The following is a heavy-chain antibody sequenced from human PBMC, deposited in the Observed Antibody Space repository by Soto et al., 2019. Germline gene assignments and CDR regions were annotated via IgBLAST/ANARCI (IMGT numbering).Heavy chain of an antibody. J-gene: IGHJ4*02. CDR1: GASISRDY. CDR2: IYYSGST. D-gene: IGHD3-10*01. V-gene: IGHV4-59*01. Sequence: PSETLSLTCSVSGASISRDYWSWIRQPPGKGLEWIGYIYYSGSTNYNPSLKSRVTISINTSKNQFSLNLSSVTAADTAVYYCASGGDYGRFDYWGQGTLVTVSP. CDR3: ASGGDYGRFDY.